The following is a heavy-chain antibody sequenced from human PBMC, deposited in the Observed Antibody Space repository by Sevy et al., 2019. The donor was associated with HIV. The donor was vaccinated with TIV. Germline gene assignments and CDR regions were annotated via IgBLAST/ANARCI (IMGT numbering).Heavy chain of an antibody. D-gene: IGHD2-15*01. CDR1: GFTFSSYG. Sequence: GGSLSLSCAASGFTFSSYGMHWVRQAPGKGLEWVAVISYDGSNKYYADSVKGRFTISRDNSKNTLYLQMNSLRAEDTAVYYCAKDLGYCSGGSCYSFDYWGQGTLVTVSS. CDR2: ISYDGSNK. V-gene: IGHV3-30*18. J-gene: IGHJ4*02. CDR3: AKDLGYCSGGSCYSFDY.